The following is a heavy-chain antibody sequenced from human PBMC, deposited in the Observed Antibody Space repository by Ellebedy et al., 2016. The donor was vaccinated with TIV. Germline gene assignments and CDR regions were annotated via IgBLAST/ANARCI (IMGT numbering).Heavy chain of an antibody. CDR3: ARDSGLDY. J-gene: IGHJ4*02. Sequence: GESLNISCQASGYSFTNYWIGWVRQMLGKGLEWMGIIYPGDSDTRYSPSFEGQVTISVDKSISTAYLQWSSLKASDTAMYYCARDSGLDYWGQGTLVTVSS. V-gene: IGHV5-51*01. CDR1: GYSFTNYW. D-gene: IGHD1-14*01. CDR2: IYPGDSDT.